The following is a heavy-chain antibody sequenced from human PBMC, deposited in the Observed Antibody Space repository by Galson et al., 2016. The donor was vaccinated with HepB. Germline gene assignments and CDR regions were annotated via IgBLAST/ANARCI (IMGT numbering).Heavy chain of an antibody. CDR2: IYSGAQ. Sequence: SLRLSCAASRFTVSTNYMTWVRQAPGKGLEWVSVIYSGAQSYAESVKGRFAIPRDNARDRVYLQMNADDTATYYCTRALATSTPRGAFDVWGQGATVIVSS. D-gene: IGHD2-15*01. J-gene: IGHJ3*01. CDR1: RFTVSTNY. CDR3: TRALATSTPRGAFDV. V-gene: IGHV3-66*02.